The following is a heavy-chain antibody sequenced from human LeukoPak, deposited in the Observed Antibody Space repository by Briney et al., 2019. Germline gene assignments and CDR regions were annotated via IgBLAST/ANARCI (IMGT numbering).Heavy chain of an antibody. CDR3: VRHNYYDSSGYEY. Sequence: GASVKVSCKASGYTFTGYYMHWVRQAPGQGLEWMGWINPNSGGTNYAQKFQGRVTMTRDTSISTAYMELSRLRSDDTAVYYCVRHNYYDSSGYEYWGQGTPVTVSS. D-gene: IGHD3-22*01. J-gene: IGHJ4*02. CDR2: INPNSGGT. CDR1: GYTFTGYY. V-gene: IGHV1-2*02.